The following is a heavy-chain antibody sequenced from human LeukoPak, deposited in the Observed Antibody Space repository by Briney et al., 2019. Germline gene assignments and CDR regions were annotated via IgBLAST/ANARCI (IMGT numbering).Heavy chain of an antibody. Sequence: GGSLRLSCRASGFTFSSYAMHWVRQAPGKGLEWVAVISYDGSNKYYADSVKGRFTISRDNSKNTLYLQMNSLRAEDTAVYYCARDHIVATKHGHFDYWGQGTLVTVSS. V-gene: IGHV3-30-3*01. D-gene: IGHD5-12*01. J-gene: IGHJ4*02. CDR3: ARDHIVATKHGHFDY. CDR2: ISYDGSNK. CDR1: GFTFSSYA.